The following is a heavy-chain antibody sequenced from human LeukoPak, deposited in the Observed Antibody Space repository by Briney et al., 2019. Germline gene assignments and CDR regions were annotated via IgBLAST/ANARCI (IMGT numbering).Heavy chain of an antibody. Sequence: SETLSLTCTVSGASISSYYWSWIRQPPGKGLEWIAYIFYSGSTNYNPSLKSRVTISVDTSKNQFSLKVNSVTAADTAVYYCARIANSCYYLFVYWGQGTLVTVSS. CDR2: IFYSGST. CDR1: GASISSYY. CDR3: ARIANSCYYLFVY. D-gene: IGHD3-22*01. V-gene: IGHV4-59*01. J-gene: IGHJ4*02.